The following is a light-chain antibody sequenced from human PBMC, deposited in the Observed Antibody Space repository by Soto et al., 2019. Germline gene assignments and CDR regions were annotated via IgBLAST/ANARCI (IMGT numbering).Light chain of an antibody. CDR1: QSVSSY. J-gene: IGKJ5*01. CDR2: DAS. Sequence: EIVLTQSPATLSLSPGERATLSCRASQSVSSYLAWYQQKPGHAPRLLIYDASNRATGIPARFSGSGSGTAFTLTIRSLEPEDFAAYYCQLRSTWPPRITFGQGTRMEIK. V-gene: IGKV3-11*01. CDR3: QLRSTWPPRIT.